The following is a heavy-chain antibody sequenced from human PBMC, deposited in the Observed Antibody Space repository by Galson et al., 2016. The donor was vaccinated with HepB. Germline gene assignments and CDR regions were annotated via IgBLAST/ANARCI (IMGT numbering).Heavy chain of an antibody. J-gene: IGHJ6*02. CDR1: GGSFSGYH. V-gene: IGHV4-34*01. Sequence: SETLSLTCAVSGGSFSGYHWTWIRLPPGKGLEWIGEINHSGSSNYNPSLKSRVTISVDTSKNQFSLRLSSVTAADTAVYYCARAAALRFFLKYGMDVWGQGTTVTVSS. CDR3: ARAAALRFFLKYGMDV. CDR2: INHSGSS. D-gene: IGHD3-3*01.